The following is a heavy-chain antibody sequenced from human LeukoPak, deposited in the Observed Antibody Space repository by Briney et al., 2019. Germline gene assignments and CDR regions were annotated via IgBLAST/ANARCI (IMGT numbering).Heavy chain of an antibody. D-gene: IGHD1-14*01. CDR3: ARVPRYYYYYMDV. CDR1: GFTFSSYA. J-gene: IGHJ6*03. V-gene: IGHV3-64*01. Sequence: SGGSLRLSCAASGFTFSSYAMHWVRQAPGKGLEYVSAISSNGGSTYYANSAKGRFTISRDNSKNTLYLQMGSLRAEDMAVYHCARVPRYYYYYMDVWGKGTTVTVSS. CDR2: ISSNGGST.